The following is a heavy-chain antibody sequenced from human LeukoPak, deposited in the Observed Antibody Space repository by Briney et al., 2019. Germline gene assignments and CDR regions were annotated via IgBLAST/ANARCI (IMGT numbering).Heavy chain of an antibody. CDR2: IKQDGSEK. CDR3: AKGAFRDQVQGYYYMDV. Sequence: GGSLRLSCAASGFTFSSYWMSWVRQAPGKGLEWGANIKQDGSEKYYVDSVKGRFIISRDNAKNSLYLQMNSLRAEDTAVYYCAKGAFRDQVQGYYYMDVWGKGTTVTVSS. V-gene: IGHV3-7*01. J-gene: IGHJ6*03. D-gene: IGHD3-10*01. CDR1: GFTFSSYW.